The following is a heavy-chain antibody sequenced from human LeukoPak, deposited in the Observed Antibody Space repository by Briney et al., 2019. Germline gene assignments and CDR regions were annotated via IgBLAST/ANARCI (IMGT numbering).Heavy chain of an antibody. CDR2: ISYDGSNK. J-gene: IGHJ4*02. Sequence: GVSLRLSCAASGFTFSSYAMHWVRQAPGKGLEWLAGISYDGSNKYYADAVKGRFTIARNNSKNTLYRRMNSLRAEDTAVYYCARDPRYYDSSGYLDSWGQGTLVTVSS. CDR3: ARDPRYYDSSGYLDS. CDR1: GFTFSSYA. V-gene: IGHV3-30-3*01. D-gene: IGHD3-22*01.